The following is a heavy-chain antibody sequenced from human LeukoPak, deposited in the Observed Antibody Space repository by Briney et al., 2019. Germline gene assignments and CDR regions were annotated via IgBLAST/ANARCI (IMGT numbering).Heavy chain of an antibody. J-gene: IGHJ4*02. V-gene: IGHV1-58*01. Sequence: SVKVSCKASGFTFTSSAVQWVRQARGQRLEWIGWIVVGSGNTNYAQKFQERVTITRDMSTSTAYMELSSLRSEDTAVYCCAARPWGNYGDYSEDWGQGTLVTVSS. D-gene: IGHD4-17*01. CDR3: AARPWGNYGDYSED. CDR2: IVVGSGNT. CDR1: GFTFTSSA.